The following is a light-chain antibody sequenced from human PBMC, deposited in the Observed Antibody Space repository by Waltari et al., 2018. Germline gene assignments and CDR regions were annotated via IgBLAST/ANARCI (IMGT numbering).Light chain of an antibody. V-gene: IGKV3-15*01. J-gene: IGKJ1*01. CDR2: GAS. CDR3: QQYNNWLWT. CDR1: QSVSSN. Sequence: EIVMTQSPATLSVSPGERATLSCRASQSVSSNVAWYQQKPGQDPRLLNYGASTRATGIPARFSGSGSGTEFTLTISSLQSEDFAVYYCQQYNNWLWTFGQGTKVEIK.